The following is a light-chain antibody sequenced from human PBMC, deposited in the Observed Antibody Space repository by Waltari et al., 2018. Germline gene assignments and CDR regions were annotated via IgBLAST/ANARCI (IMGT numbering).Light chain of an antibody. J-gene: IGLJ3*02. V-gene: IGLV1-47*01. CDR3: AAWDDSLSGPV. Sequence: QSVLTQPPSASGTPGQRVTISCSGSSPDMGSTYVYCYQQLPGTAPKLLIYRSNQRPSGVPDRFSGSRSGTSASLAISGLRSEDEADYHCAAWDDSLSGPVFGGGTKLTVL. CDR2: RSN. CDR1: SPDMGSTY.